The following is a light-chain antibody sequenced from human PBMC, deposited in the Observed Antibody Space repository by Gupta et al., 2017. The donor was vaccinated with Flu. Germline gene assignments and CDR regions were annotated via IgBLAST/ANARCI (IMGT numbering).Light chain of an antibody. CDR3: QQCSSYYTGT. CDR2: SAS. V-gene: IGKV1-5*01. J-gene: IGKJ5*01. Sequence: ERATITCRASQSINGGLAWYQHKPGKVPKLLIYSASNLASGIPARFSASGSGTDFTLTISDLQPDDFATYYCQQCSSYYTGTFGQGTRL. CDR1: QSINGG.